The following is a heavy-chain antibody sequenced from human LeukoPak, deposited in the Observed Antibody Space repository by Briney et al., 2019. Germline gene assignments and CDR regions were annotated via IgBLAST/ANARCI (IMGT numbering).Heavy chain of an antibody. CDR3: VIAQGSFDI. CDR2: ISSRGSTI. V-gene: IGHV3-48*03. CDR1: GFTFSSYE. Sequence: AGGSLRLSCAASGFTFSSYEMNWVRQAPGKGLEWVSYISSRGSTIYYAESVKGRFTSSRDNAKNSLYLQMSSLRAEDTAVYYCVIAQGSFDIWGQGTLVTVSS. J-gene: IGHJ3*02.